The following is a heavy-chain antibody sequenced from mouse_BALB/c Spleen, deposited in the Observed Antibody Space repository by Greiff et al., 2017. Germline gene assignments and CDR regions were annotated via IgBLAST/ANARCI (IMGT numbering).Heavy chain of an antibody. CDR1: GYAFTNYL. CDR3: ARVERYAMDY. J-gene: IGHJ4*01. CDR2: INPGSGGT. V-gene: IGHV1-54*01. Sequence: VKLQQSGAELVRPGTSVKVSCKASGYAFTNYLIEWVKQRPGQGLEWIGVINPGSGGTNYNEKFKGKATLTADKSSSTAYMQLSSLTSDDSAVYFCARVERYAMDYWGQGTSVTVSS.